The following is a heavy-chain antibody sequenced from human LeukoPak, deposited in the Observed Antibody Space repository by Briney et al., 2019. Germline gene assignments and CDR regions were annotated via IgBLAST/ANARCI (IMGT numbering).Heavy chain of an antibody. J-gene: IGHJ3*02. D-gene: IGHD3-3*01. CDR1: DGSISSGGFS. CDR3: ARSGYYAFDI. CDR2: IYDNGRT. Sequence: PSETLSLTCTVSDGSISSGGFSWSWVRQHPGKGLEWIGYIYDNGRTKYNSSLKSRLTISVDPSNNQFSLKLTSVTAADTAVYYCARSGYYAFDIWGHGTMVTVSS. V-gene: IGHV4-31*03.